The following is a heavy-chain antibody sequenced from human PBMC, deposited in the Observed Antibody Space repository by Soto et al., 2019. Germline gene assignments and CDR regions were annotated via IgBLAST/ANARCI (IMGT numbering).Heavy chain of an antibody. Sequence: ETLSLTCAVSGGSIRGYYWSWIRQPPGKGLEWIGYMYNTGSTVYNPSFKSRVTISVDTSKNQFSLKLNSVTAADTAVYYCARDLWGYCGTDCYPLDVWGQGTTVTVSS. CDR2: MYNTGST. J-gene: IGHJ6*02. CDR1: GGSIRGYY. CDR3: ARDLWGYCGTDCYPLDV. V-gene: IGHV4-59*01. D-gene: IGHD2-21*02.